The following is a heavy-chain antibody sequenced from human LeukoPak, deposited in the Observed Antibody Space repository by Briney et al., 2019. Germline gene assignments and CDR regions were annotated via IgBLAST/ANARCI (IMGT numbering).Heavy chain of an antibody. D-gene: IGHD3-9*01. J-gene: IGHJ4*02. V-gene: IGHV3-21*01. CDR2: ISSSSSYI. Sequence: PGGSLRLSCAASGFSFSTYAMHWVRQAPGKGLEWVSSISSSSSYIYYADSVKGRFTISRDNAKNSLYLQMNSLRAEDTTVYYCAREPPYYDILTGYYNETPDYWGQGTLVTVSS. CDR1: GFSFSTYA. CDR3: AREPPYYDILTGYYNETPDY.